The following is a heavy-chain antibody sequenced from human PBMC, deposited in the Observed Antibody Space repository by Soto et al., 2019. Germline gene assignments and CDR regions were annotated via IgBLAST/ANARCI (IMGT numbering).Heavy chain of an antibody. Sequence: PSETLSLTCAVSGGSISSSNWWSWVRQPPGKGLEWIGEIYHSGSTNYNPSLKSRVTISVDKSKNQFSLKLSSVTAADTAVYYCARAEVRGVINMGWFDPWGQGTLVTVSS. CDR1: GGSISSSNW. V-gene: IGHV4-4*02. J-gene: IGHJ5*02. D-gene: IGHD3-10*01. CDR2: IYHSGST. CDR3: ARAEVRGVINMGWFDP.